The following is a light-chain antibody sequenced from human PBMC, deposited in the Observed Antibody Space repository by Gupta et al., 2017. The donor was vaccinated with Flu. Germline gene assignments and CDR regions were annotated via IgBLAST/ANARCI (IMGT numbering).Light chain of an antibody. V-gene: IGKV3-11*01. Sequence: EIVLPQSPPTLSLSPGETATLSCRASQSVSSFLAWFQQKPGQAPRLLIYDASNRATGIPARCSGSGSGTDFTLTISSLEPEDFAVYYCQQRINWPTFGQGTKLEIK. CDR3: QQRINWPT. CDR1: QSVSSF. CDR2: DAS. J-gene: IGKJ2*01.